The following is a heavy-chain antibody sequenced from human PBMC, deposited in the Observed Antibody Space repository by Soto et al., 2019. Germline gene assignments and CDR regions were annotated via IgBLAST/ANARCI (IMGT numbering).Heavy chain of an antibody. CDR1: CGSISSGSYY. J-gene: IGHJ6*02. D-gene: IGHD3-10*01. CDR3: ARRPRVWLGDLGYDYYYGMGV. CDR2: IYYSGST. V-gene: IGHV4-39*01. Sequence: PSETLLLTCTVSCGSISSGSYYWGWIREPPGKGLEWIGSIYYSGSTYYNPSLKSRVTISVDTSKNQFSLKLSAVTAADTAVYFRARRPRVWLGDLGYDYYYGMGVWGQGPTVTVSS.